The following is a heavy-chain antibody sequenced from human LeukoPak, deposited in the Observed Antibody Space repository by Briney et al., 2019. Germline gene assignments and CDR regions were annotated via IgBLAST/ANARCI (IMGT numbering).Heavy chain of an antibody. J-gene: IGHJ4*02. CDR2: ITAGGGRT. CDR1: GFSFSTYS. V-gene: IGHV3-23*01. CDR3: AKEPAYCGGDCFSLLDY. Sequence: TGGFLRLSCAASGFSFSTYSMSWVRQAPGKGLEWVSLITAGGGRTFYAGSVKGRFTISRDNSKSTLYLQMNSLRPEDTAVYYCAKEPAYCGGDCFSLLDYWGQGSLVTVSS. D-gene: IGHD2-21*02.